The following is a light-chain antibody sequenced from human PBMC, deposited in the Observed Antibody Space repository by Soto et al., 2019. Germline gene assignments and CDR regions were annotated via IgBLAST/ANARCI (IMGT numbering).Light chain of an antibody. Sequence: QSALTQPASVSGSPGQSITISCTGTSSDVGGYNYVSWYQHHPGKAPKLMIYEVSNRPSGVSNRFSGSKSGNTASLTISGLHAEDEADYYCSSYTSSSTPVFGGRTKVTVL. CDR3: SSYTSSSTPV. V-gene: IGLV2-14*01. CDR2: EVS. CDR1: SSDVGGYNY. J-gene: IGLJ3*02.